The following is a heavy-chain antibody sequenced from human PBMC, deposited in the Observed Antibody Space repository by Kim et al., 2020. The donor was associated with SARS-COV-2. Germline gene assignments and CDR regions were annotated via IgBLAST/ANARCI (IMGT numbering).Heavy chain of an antibody. CDR1: GYSFTSYW. CDR2: IYPGDSDT. CDR3: ARLPNRGYSYGPPVFGYYYGMDV. J-gene: IGHJ6*02. Sequence: GESLKISCKGSGYSFTSYWIGWVRQMPGKGLEWMGIIYPGDSDTRYSPSFQGQVTISADKSISTAYLQWSSLKASDTAMYYCARLPNRGYSYGPPVFGYYYGMDVWGQGTTVTVSS. D-gene: IGHD5-18*01. V-gene: IGHV5-51*01.